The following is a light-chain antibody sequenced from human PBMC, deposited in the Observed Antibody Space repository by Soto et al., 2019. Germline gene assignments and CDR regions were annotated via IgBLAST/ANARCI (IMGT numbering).Light chain of an antibody. CDR1: QSVSSY. J-gene: IGKJ4*01. CDR2: DAS. V-gene: IGKV3-11*01. Sequence: EIVLTQSPATLSLSPEERATLSCRASQSVSSYLAWYQQKPGQAPRLLIYDASNRATGIPARFSGSGSGTDFTLTISSLEPKDFAVYYCQQRSNWPPTFGGGTKVEVK. CDR3: QQRSNWPPT.